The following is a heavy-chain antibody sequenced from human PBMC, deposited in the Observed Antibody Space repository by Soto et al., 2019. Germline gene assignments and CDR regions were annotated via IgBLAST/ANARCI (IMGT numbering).Heavy chain of an antibody. Sequence: EVQLVESGGGLVQPGGSLRLSCAASGFTLSSYWMHWVRQAPGKGPVWVSRINTDGSSISYADSVKGRFTISRDNAKNTLFLQMSSLRAEDTAIYYCARDFNNELHFDVWGQWTMVTVSS. V-gene: IGHV3-74*01. D-gene: IGHD2-21*01. CDR2: INTDGSSI. CDR1: GFTLSSYW. J-gene: IGHJ3*01. CDR3: ARDFNNELHFDV.